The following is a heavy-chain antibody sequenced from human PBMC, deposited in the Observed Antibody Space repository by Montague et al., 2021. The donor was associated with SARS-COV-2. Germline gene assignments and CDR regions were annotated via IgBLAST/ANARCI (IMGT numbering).Heavy chain of an antibody. CDR2: IDYSGST. Sequence: TLSLTCTVSGGSISSCGYYWSWIRQHPGKGLEWNGYIDYSGSTYSNPSLKGRVSISVDTTKNPFSLKLSSVTAADTAVCYWARPSAPSITIFGVSNTYWYFDVWGRGTLVTVSS. D-gene: IGHD3-3*01. V-gene: IGHV4-31*03. CDR3: ARPSAPSITIFGVSNTYWYFDV. CDR1: GGSISSCGYY. J-gene: IGHJ2*01.